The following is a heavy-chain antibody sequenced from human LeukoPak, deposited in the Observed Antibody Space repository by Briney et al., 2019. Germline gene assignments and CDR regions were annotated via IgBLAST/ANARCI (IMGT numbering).Heavy chain of an antibody. Sequence: PGGSLRLSCAASGFTFSSYWMHWVRQAPGKVLVWVSRINSDGSGTIYADSVRGRFTISRDNAKNTLYLQVNSLRAEDTAVYYCARTEGTVAYDSWGQGTLVTVSS. CDR2: INSDGSGT. CDR3: ARTEGTVAYDS. CDR1: GFTFSSYW. D-gene: IGHD4-23*01. V-gene: IGHV3-74*01. J-gene: IGHJ5*01.